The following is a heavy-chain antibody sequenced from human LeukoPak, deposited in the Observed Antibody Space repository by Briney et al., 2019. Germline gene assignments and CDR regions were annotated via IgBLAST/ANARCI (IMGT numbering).Heavy chain of an antibody. CDR3: ARGNWNDVVGYYFDY. J-gene: IGHJ4*02. CDR2: IYHSGSP. D-gene: IGHD1-1*01. CDR1: GYSISSGYY. Sequence: SETLPLTCTVSGYSISSGYYWGWIRQPPGKGLEWIGSIYHSGSPYYNPSLKSRVTISVDTSKNHFSLKLSSVTAADTAVYYCARGNWNDVVGYYFDYWGQGTLVTVSS. V-gene: IGHV4-38-2*02.